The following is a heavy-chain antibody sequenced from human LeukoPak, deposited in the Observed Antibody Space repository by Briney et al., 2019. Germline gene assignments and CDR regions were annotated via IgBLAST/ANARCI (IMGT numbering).Heavy chain of an antibody. J-gene: IGHJ5*02. V-gene: IGHV4-34*01. D-gene: IGHD6-19*01. Sequence: SETLSLTCAVYGGSSSGYYWSWIRQPPGKGLEWIGEINHSGSTNYNPSLKSRVTISVDTSKNQFSLKLSSVTAADTAVYYCARTYSSGGVDPWGQGTLVTVSS. CDR2: INHSGST. CDR3: ARTYSSGGVDP. CDR1: GGSSSGYY.